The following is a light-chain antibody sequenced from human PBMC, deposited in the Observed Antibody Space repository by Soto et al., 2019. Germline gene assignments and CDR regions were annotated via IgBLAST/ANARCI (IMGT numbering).Light chain of an antibody. J-gene: IGLJ1*01. Sequence: QSALTQPASVSGSPGQSITFSCSLTRSDVGGYNLVSWYQQHPGKAPKLIIYEGTERPSGISPRFSGSKSGNTASLTISGLQAEDEADYYCSSYTSSSIYVFGSGTKVTVL. CDR2: EGT. V-gene: IGLV2-23*01. CDR1: RSDVGGYNL. CDR3: SSYTSSSIYV.